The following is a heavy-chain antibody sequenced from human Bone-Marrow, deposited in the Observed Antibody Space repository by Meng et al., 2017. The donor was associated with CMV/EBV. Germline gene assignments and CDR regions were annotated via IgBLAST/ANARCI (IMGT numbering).Heavy chain of an antibody. V-gene: IGHV1-2*02. CDR3: ARFFVGASDYYGMDG. Sequence: ASVKVSCKASGYTFTGYYMHWVRQAPGQGLEWMGWINPNSGGINYAQKFQGRVTMTRDTSISTAYMELSRLRSDDTAVYYCARFFVGASDYYGMDGWGQGTTVTVSS. D-gene: IGHD1-26*01. J-gene: IGHJ6*02. CDR1: GYTFTGYY. CDR2: INPNSGGI.